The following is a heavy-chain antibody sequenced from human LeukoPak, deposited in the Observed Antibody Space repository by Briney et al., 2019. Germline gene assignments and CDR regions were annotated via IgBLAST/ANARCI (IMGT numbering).Heavy chain of an antibody. CDR2: ISTSSIYI. D-gene: IGHD1-1*01. CDR1: GFTFSSYT. Sequence: GGSLRLSCAASGFTFSSYTMNWVRQAPGKGLEWVSSISTSSIYIYYADSVKGRFTISRDNAKNSLYLQMNSLRAEDTAVYYCAREEGTSGTTDGHYYYYMDVWGKGTTVTVSS. V-gene: IGHV3-21*01. CDR3: AREEGTSGTTDGHYYYYMDV. J-gene: IGHJ6*03.